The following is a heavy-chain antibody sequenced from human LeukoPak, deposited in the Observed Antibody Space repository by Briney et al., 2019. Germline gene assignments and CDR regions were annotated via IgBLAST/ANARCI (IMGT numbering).Heavy chain of an antibody. D-gene: IGHD3-10*01. CDR3: AREILGGFNTGAY. V-gene: IGHV4-4*02. Sequence: SEILSLTCTVSLDSTTSNFWSWVRQPPGKGLEWIGEIHRSGSPNYNPSLQSRVTISIDRSRNQIALELSSVTAADTAVYYCAREILGGFNTGAYWGQGTLVTVSS. CDR1: LDSTTSNF. CDR2: IHRSGSP. J-gene: IGHJ4*02.